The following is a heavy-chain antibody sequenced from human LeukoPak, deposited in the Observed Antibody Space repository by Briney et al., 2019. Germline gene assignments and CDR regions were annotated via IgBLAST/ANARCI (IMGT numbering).Heavy chain of an antibody. J-gene: IGHJ4*02. V-gene: IGHV4-34*01. Sequence: KPSETLSLTCAVYGGSFSGDYWSWIRQPPGKGLEWIGEIKHSGSTNYNPSLKSRVTISVDTSKNQFSLKLSSVTAADTAVYYCARRKARQQLVTGHVGGFDYWGQGTLVTVSS. D-gene: IGHD6-13*01. CDR3: ARRKARQQLVTGHVGGFDY. CDR1: GGSFSGDY. CDR2: IKHSGST.